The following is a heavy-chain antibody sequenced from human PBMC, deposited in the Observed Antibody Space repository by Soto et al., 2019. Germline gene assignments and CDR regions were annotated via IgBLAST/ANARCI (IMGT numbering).Heavy chain of an antibody. CDR3: ARDGGRYGYNNFDY. CDR1: GVTFSSYA. CDR2: IIPIFGTA. V-gene: IGHV1-69*01. Sequence: QVQLVQSGAEVKKPGSSVKVSCKASGVTFSSYAISWVRQAPGQGLEWMGGIIPIFGTANYAQKFQSRVTITADEATSTAYMELSSLRSEDTAVYYCARDGGRYGYNNFDYWGQGTLVTVSS. J-gene: IGHJ4*02. D-gene: IGHD5-12*01.